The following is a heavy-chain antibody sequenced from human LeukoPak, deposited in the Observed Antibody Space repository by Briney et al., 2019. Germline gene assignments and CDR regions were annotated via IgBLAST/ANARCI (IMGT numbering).Heavy chain of an antibody. CDR2: ISYDGSNK. D-gene: IGHD6-19*01. J-gene: IGHJ4*02. CDR1: GYTFSSYA. V-gene: IGHV3-30*04. Sequence: GGSLRLFCAASGYTFSSYAMHWVRQAPGTGLEWVAVISYDGSNKYYADSVKGRFTISRDNSKNTLYLQMNSLRAEDTAVYYCARGGIIVPDPDYWGQGTLVTVSS. CDR3: ARGGIIVPDPDY.